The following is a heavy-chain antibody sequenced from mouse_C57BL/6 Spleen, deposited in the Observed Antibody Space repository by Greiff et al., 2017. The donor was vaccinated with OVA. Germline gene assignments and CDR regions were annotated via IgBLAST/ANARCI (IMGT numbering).Heavy chain of an antibody. CDR3: ARLGRLRRNWYFDV. Sequence: EVQLQQSGPELVKPGASVKISCKASGYTFTDYYMNWVKQSHGKSLEWIGDINPNNGGTSYNQKFKGKATLTVDKSSSTAYMELRSLTSEDSAVYYCARLGRLRRNWYFDVWGTGTTVTVSS. CDR1: GYTFTDYY. CDR2: INPNNGGT. V-gene: IGHV1-26*01. J-gene: IGHJ1*03. D-gene: IGHD2-4*01.